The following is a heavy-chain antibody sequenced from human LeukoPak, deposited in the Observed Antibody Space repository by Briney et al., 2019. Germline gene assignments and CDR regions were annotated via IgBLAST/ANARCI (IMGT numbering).Heavy chain of an antibody. V-gene: IGHV4-34*01. J-gene: IGHJ4*02. CDR2: INHSGST. CDR1: GGSFSGYY. Sequence: SETLSLTCAVYGGSFSGYYWSWIRQPPGKGLEWIGEINHSGSTNYNPSLKSRVTISIDTSKNQFSLKLRSVTAADTAVYYCARVTGYRIEDYFDYWGQGTLVTVSS. D-gene: IGHD6-13*01. CDR3: ARVTGYRIEDYFDY.